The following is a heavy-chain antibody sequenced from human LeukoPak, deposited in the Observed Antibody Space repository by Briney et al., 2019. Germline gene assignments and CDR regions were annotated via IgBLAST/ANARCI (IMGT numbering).Heavy chain of an antibody. CDR3: ARDLVTVTKGFDI. CDR2: ISYIGST. CDR1: ADSFSSHY. J-gene: IGHJ3*02. Sequence: SETLSLTCAVSADSFSSHYWTWIRQSPGTGLEWLGYISYIGSTNYNPCLKSRVTISIDTSKNQFSLKLRSVTAADTAVYYCARDLVTVTKGFDIWGQGTMVSVSS. D-gene: IGHD4-17*01. V-gene: IGHV4-59*11.